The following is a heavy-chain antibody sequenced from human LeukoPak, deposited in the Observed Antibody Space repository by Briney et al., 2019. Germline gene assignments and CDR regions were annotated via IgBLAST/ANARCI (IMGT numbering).Heavy chain of an antibody. CDR3: ASDRITFGGVTY. D-gene: IGHD3-16*01. Sequence: ASVKVSCKASGGTFISYAISWVRQAPGQGLEWMGGIIPIFGTANYAQKFQGRVTITADESTSTAYMELSSLRSEDTAVYYCASDRITFGGVTYWGQGTLVTVSS. V-gene: IGHV1-69*13. J-gene: IGHJ4*02. CDR1: GGTFISYA. CDR2: IIPIFGTA.